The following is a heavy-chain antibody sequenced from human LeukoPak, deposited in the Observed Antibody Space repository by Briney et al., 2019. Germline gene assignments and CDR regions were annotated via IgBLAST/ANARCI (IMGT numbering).Heavy chain of an antibody. V-gene: IGHV1-8*01. J-gene: IGHJ6*03. CDR2: MHPNSGNT. CDR3: ARDSSLSDYYYYYMDV. Sequence: ASVKVSCKTSGYTFTNYDINWVRQASGQGLEWMGWMHPNSGNTGYAQKFQGRVSMTRDTSISTAYLELTSLRSEDTAVYYCARDSSLSDYYYYYMDVWGKGTTVTVSS. D-gene: IGHD6-6*01. CDR1: GYTFTNYD.